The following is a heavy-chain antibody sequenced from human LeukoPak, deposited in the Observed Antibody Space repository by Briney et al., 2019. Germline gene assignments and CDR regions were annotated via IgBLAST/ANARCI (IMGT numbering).Heavy chain of an antibody. Sequence: PGGSLRLSCAASGFTFSSYEMSWVRQAPGKGLEWVSSISASSNFISYADSVKGRFTISRDNAKKSLYLQMNSVRAEDTAVYYCARDPGYSSGWFDYWGQGALVTVSS. D-gene: IGHD6-19*01. CDR3: ARDPGYSSGWFDY. J-gene: IGHJ4*02. CDR2: ISASSNFI. CDR1: GFTFSSYE. V-gene: IGHV3-21*01.